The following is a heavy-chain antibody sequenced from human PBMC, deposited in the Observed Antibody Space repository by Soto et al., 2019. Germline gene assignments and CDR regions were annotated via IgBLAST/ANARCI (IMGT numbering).Heavy chain of an antibody. CDR1: GGSISSNSYY. J-gene: IGHJ4*02. D-gene: IGHD3-10*01. V-gene: IGHV4-39*01. CDR2: IYYSGST. CDR3: ATLWGQD. Sequence: QLQLQESGPGLVKPSETLSLTCTVSGGSISSNSYYWGWIRQPPGKGLEWIGRIYYSGSTYYNPSHESRATITVDTSKNQFSLKLSSVTAADTAVYYCATLWGQDWGQGTLVTVSS.